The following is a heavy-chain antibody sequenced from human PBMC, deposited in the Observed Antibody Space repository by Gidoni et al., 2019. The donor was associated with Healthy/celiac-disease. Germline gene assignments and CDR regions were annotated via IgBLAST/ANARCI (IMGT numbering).Heavy chain of an antibody. CDR3: ARAPFRSRGYSGDYFFDY. V-gene: IGHV1-8*01. CDR2: LNPNSGNT. J-gene: IGHJ4*02. Sequence: QVQLVQSGAEVQKPGASLKVSCKASGYTFTSYDINWVRQATGQGLEWMGWLNPNSGNTGYSQKFQGRFTMTRNTSRSTAYMELSSLRSEDTAVFYCARAPFRSRGYSGDYFFDYWGQGTLVTVSS. CDR1: GYTFTSYD. D-gene: IGHD5-12*01.